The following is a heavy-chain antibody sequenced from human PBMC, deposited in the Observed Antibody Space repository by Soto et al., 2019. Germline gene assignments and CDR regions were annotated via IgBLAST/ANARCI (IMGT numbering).Heavy chain of an antibody. CDR3: AKDKAVGKLELLPGLDP. V-gene: IGHV3-33*06. J-gene: IGHJ5*02. CDR2: IWYDGSNK. Sequence: GGSLRLSCAASGFTFSSYGMHWVRQAPGKGLEWAAVIWYDGSNKYYADSVKGRFTISRDNSKNTLYLQMNSLRAEDTAVYYCAKDKAVGKLELLPGLDPWGQGTLVTVSS. D-gene: IGHD1-7*01. CDR1: GFTFSSYG.